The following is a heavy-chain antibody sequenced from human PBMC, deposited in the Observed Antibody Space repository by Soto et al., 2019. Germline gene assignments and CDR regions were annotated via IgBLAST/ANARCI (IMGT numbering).Heavy chain of an antibody. Sequence: EVQLVESGGGLVKPGGSLRLSCAASGFTFSSYSMHLVRQAPGKGLEWVSSISSSSSYIYYADSVKGRFTISRDNAKNSLYLQMNSLRAEDTAVYYCARDGAVAGDYYFDYWGQGTLVTVSS. V-gene: IGHV3-21*01. CDR2: ISSSSSYI. D-gene: IGHD6-19*01. J-gene: IGHJ4*02. CDR3: ARDGAVAGDYYFDY. CDR1: GFTFSSYS.